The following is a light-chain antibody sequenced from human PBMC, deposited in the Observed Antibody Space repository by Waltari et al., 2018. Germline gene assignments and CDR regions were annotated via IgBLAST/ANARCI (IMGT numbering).Light chain of an antibody. CDR1: IGPSNYS. Sequence: LLLPQPPSSTSTLVASVNLTSTPSIGPSNYSIAWPQQQPEKGPRYVMKVNSDGSHIKGDGIPDRFSGSSSGAERYLTISSLQSEDEADYYCQTGGFGIWVFGGGTKLTVL. CDR2: VNSDGSH. CDR3: QTGGFGIWV. V-gene: IGLV4-69*01. J-gene: IGLJ3*02.